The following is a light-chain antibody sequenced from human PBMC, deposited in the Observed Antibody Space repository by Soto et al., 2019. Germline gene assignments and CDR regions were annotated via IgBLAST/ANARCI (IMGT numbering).Light chain of an antibody. J-gene: IGLJ2*01. V-gene: IGLV2-14*01. Sequence: QSALTQPASVSGSPGQSITISCTGTSSDVGGYNSVSWYQQHPGKAPKLMIYDVSTRPSGVSNRFSGSKSGNTASLTISGRQAEDEADYHCSSYTSSSTVVFGGGTKLTVL. CDR3: SSYTSSSTVV. CDR1: SSDVGGYNS. CDR2: DVS.